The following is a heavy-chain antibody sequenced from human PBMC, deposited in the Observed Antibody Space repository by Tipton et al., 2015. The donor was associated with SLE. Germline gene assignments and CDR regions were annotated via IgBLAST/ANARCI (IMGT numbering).Heavy chain of an antibody. CDR2: ISYGGSNK. V-gene: IGHV3-30*18. Sequence: SLRLSCAASGFTFSSYGMHWVRQAPGKGLEWVAVISYGGSNKYYADSVKGRFTISRDNSKNTLYLQMNSLRAEDTAVYYCAKDRSSVAAQAYYFDYWGQGTLVTVSS. J-gene: IGHJ4*02. CDR1: GFTFSSYG. D-gene: IGHD6-19*01. CDR3: AKDRSSVAAQAYYFDY.